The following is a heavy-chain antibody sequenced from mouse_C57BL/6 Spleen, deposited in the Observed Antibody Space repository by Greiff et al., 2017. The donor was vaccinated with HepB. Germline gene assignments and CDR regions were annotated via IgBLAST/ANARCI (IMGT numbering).Heavy chain of an antibody. D-gene: IGHD1-1*01. V-gene: IGHV1-54*01. CDR1: GYAFTNYL. J-gene: IGHJ2*01. Sequence: VQLQQSGAELVRPGTSVKVSCKASGYAFTNYLIEWVKQRPGQGLEWIGVINPGSGGTNYNEKFKGKATLTADKSSSTAYMQLSSLTSEDSAVYFCARGITTVVGYYFDYWGQGTTLTVSS. CDR2: INPGSGGT. CDR3: ARGITTVVGYYFDY.